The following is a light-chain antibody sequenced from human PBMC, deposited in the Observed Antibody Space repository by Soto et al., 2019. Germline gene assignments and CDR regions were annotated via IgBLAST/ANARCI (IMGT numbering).Light chain of an antibody. CDR2: AAS. V-gene: IGKV1-39*01. J-gene: IGKJ5*01. CDR1: QSISSY. CDR3: QQSYSPPPIT. Sequence: DIQMTQSPSSLSASVGDRVTITCRASQSISSYLNWYQQKPGKAPKLLIYAASSLQSGVPSRFSGTGSGTDFTLIISSLQPEDFATYYCQQSYSPPPITCGQGTRLEIK.